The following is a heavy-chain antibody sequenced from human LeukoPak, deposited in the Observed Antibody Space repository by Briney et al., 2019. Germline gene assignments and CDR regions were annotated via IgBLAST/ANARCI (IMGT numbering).Heavy chain of an antibody. D-gene: IGHD2-21*01. Sequence: GGSLRLSCEVSGFPFTLYNMNWVRQAPGKGLEWLSYVSSRTNTIYYADSVKGRFTISRDNAKNSLYLQMNGLRAEDTAVYYCARELNGYGYYFFDYWGPGTLVTVSS. CDR2: VSSRTNTI. CDR1: GFPFTLYN. J-gene: IGHJ4*02. CDR3: ARELNGYGYYFFDY. V-gene: IGHV3-48*04.